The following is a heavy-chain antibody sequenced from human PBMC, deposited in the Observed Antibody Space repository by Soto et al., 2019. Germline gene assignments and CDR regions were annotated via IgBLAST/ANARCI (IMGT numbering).Heavy chain of an antibody. CDR1: GFTFSSYA. D-gene: IGHD3-9*01. CDR3: ARVGYDILTGPRAFDI. CDR2: ISGSGGST. Sequence: GGSLRLSCAASGFTFSSYAMSWVRQAPGKGLEWVSAISGSGGSTYYADSVKGRFTISRDNSKNTLYLQMNSLRAEDTAVYYCARVGYDILTGPRAFDIWGQGTMVTVSS. J-gene: IGHJ3*02. V-gene: IGHV3-23*01.